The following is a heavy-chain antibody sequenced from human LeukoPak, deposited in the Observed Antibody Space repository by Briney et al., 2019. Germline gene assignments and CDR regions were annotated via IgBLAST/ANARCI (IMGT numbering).Heavy chain of an antibody. Sequence: SQTLSLTCTVSGGSISSGDYYWSWIRQPPGKGLEWIGYIYYSGSTYYNPSLKSRVTIPVDTSKNQFSLKLSSVTAADTAVYYCARDNYYGSGSQSGYDTWFDPWGQGTLVTVSS. V-gene: IGHV4-30-4*01. D-gene: IGHD3-10*01. CDR2: IYYSGST. CDR3: ARDNYYGSGSQSGYDTWFDP. J-gene: IGHJ5*02. CDR1: GGSISSGDYY.